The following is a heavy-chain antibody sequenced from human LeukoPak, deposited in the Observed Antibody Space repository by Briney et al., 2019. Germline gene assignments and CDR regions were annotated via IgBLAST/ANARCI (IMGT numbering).Heavy chain of an antibody. D-gene: IGHD5-18*01. CDR1: GFTFSDHY. Sequence: AGGSLRLSCAVSGFTFSDHYMYWVRHAPGKGLEWVGRTRNKATSYTPTYAASVKGRFTISRDDSKNSIYLQMDSLKTEDTAVYYCARGGTHTSGYSYLLAWGQGTLVTVSS. J-gene: IGHJ4*02. CDR2: TRNKATSYTP. CDR3: ARGGTHTSGYSYLLA. V-gene: IGHV3-72*01.